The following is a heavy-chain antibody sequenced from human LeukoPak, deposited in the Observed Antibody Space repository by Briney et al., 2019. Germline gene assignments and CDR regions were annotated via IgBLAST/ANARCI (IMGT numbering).Heavy chain of an antibody. V-gene: IGHV3-30-3*01. D-gene: IGHD3-10*01. Sequence: GGSLRLSCAASGFTVSSNYMGWVRQAPGKGLEWVAVISYGGSNKYYADSVKGRFTISRDNSKNTLYLQMNSLRAEDTAVYYCARAYGSGSTFHPDYWGQGTLVTVSS. CDR1: GFTVSSNY. J-gene: IGHJ4*02. CDR2: ISYGGSNK. CDR3: ARAYGSGSTFHPDY.